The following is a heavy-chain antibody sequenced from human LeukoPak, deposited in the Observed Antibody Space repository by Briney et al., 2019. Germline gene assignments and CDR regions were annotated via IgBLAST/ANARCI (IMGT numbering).Heavy chain of an antibody. D-gene: IGHD3-22*01. Sequence: GGSLRLSCAASGFTFSSYSMNWVRQAPGKGLEWVSSISSSSSYIYYADSVKGRFTISRDNAKNSLYLQMNSLRAEGTAVYYCARVDDYYDSSGNPNYYYGMDVWGQGTTVTVSS. V-gene: IGHV3-21*01. CDR2: ISSSSSYI. CDR1: GFTFSSYS. J-gene: IGHJ6*02. CDR3: ARVDDYYDSSGNPNYYYGMDV.